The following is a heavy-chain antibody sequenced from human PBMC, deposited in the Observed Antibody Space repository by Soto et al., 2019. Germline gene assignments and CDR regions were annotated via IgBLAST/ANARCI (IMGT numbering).Heavy chain of an antibody. CDR2: IYTSGST. D-gene: IGHD6-13*01. Sequence: SETLSLTCTVSGGSISSYYWSWIRQPAGKGLEWIGRIYTSGSTNYNPSLKSRVTMSVDTSKNQFSLKLSSVTAADTAVYYCARDSRYSSSWYAPFDYWGQGTLVTVT. J-gene: IGHJ4*02. V-gene: IGHV4-4*07. CDR3: ARDSRYSSSWYAPFDY. CDR1: GGSISSYY.